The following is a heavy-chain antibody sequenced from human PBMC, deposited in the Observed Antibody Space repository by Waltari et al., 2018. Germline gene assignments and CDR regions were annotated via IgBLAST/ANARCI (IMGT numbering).Heavy chain of an antibody. CDR2: IFYRSQWYD. V-gene: IGHV6-1*01. CDR3: TRETRGFSSGWYDY. J-gene: IGHJ4*02. D-gene: IGHD6-13*01. CDR1: GDRASTDNAA. Sequence: YQSGPGLVKPSQPLSLTCDISGDRASTDNAASHWLRQSPSRGLEWLGRIFYRSQWYDEYEISVKSRITIKPDTTKNQFSLELRSVTPEDTAMYFCTRETRGFSSGWYDYWGQGTQVTVSS.